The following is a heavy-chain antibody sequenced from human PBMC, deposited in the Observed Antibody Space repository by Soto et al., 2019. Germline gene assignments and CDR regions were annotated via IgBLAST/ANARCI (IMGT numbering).Heavy chain of an antibody. V-gene: IGHV3-33*01. J-gene: IGHJ5*02. CDR1: GFTFSSYG. CDR2: IWYDGSNK. CDR3: ARDFATRRYNWFDP. Sequence: QVQLVESGGGVVQPGRSLRLSCAASGFTFSSYGMHWVRQAPGKGLEWVAVIWYDGSNKYYADSVKGRFTISRDNSKNTLYLQMNSLRAEDTAVYYCARDFATRRYNWFDPWGQGTLVTVSS. D-gene: IGHD2-15*01.